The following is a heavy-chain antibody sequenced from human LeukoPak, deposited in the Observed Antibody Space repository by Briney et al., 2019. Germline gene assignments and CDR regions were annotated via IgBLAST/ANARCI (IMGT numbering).Heavy chain of an antibody. CDR1: GYAFTSYG. D-gene: IGHD3-22*01. V-gene: IGHV1-18*01. CDR3: ARAMIVPHYYYYGMDV. CDR2: ISAYNGNT. Sequence: GASVKVSCKASGYAFTSYGISWVRQAPRQGLEWMGWISAYNGNTNYAQKLQGRVTMTTDTSTSTAYMELRSLRSDDTAVYYCARAMIVPHYYYYGMDVWGQGTTVTVSS. J-gene: IGHJ6*02.